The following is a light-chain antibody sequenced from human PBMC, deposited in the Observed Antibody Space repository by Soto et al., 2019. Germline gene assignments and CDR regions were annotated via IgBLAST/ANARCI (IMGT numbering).Light chain of an antibody. CDR1: SSNIGAGYD. Sequence: QSVLTQPPSVSGAPGQRVTISCIGSSSNIGAGYDVHWYQQFPGTAPKLLIHGNINRPSGVPDRFSGSKSGTSASLAITGLQAEDETDYYCQSNDSSLSAWVFGGGTKLTVL. CDR2: GNI. CDR3: QSNDSSLSAWV. J-gene: IGLJ3*02. V-gene: IGLV1-40*01.